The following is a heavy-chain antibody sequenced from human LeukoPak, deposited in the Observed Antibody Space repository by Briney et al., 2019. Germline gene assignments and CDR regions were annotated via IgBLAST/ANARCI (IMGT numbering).Heavy chain of an antibody. CDR2: ISSSSSYI. V-gene: IGHV3-21*01. Sequence: GGSLRLSCVASEFTFNNYAMAWVRQGPGKGLEWVSSISSSSSYIYYADSVKGRFTISRDNAKNSLYLQMNSLRAEDTAVYYCARARGSGWGQGTLVTVSS. J-gene: IGHJ4*02. CDR1: EFTFNNYA. D-gene: IGHD6-19*01. CDR3: ARARGSG.